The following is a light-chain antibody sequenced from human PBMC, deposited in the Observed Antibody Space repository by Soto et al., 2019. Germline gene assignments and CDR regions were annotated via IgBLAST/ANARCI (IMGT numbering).Light chain of an antibody. V-gene: IGKV1-39*01. CDR1: QSITTY. CDR2: AAS. Sequence: DIQMTQSPSSLSASVRDRVTITCRASQSITTYLNWYQQKPGKAPRLLIYAASSLQTGVPSRFSGSGSGTDFTLTISSLQPEDFATHYCQQSFSTPATFGQGTKLEIK. J-gene: IGKJ2*01. CDR3: QQSFSTPAT.